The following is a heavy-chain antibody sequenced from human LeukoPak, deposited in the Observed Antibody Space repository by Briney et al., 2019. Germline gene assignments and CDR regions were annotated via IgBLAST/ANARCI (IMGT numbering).Heavy chain of an antibody. V-gene: IGHV4-34*01. J-gene: IGHJ1*01. CDR1: GGSFSGHY. D-gene: IGHD3-22*01. CDR3: ATVPFYYEGSAYYRPALQH. CDR2: INDSGST. Sequence: SETLSLTCAVYGGSFSGHYWSWIRQPPGKGLEWIGEINDSGSTNYNPSLKSRVTISVDTSKNQFSLKLSSVTAADTAVYYCATVPFYYEGSAYYRPALQHCGQGTTVTVSS.